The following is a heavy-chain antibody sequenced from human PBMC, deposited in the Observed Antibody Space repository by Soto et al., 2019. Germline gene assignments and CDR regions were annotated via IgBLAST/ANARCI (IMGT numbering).Heavy chain of an antibody. J-gene: IGHJ4*02. V-gene: IGHV3-74*01. CDR2: IATDGGGT. CDR1: GFTFRSHR. D-gene: IGHD4-17*01. CDR3: ATVFDV. Sequence: EVQLVEAGGGLVQPGGSLRVSCAASGFTFRSHRIHWVRQAPGKGLEWVSRIATDGGGTSYADSVKGRLTISTDNAENTVYLQMKGLRVADTAVYYCATVFDVWGQGTLVTASS.